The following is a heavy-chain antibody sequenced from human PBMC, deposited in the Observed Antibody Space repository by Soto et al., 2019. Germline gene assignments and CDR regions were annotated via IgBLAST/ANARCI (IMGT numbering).Heavy chain of an antibody. CDR2: INHDGSVM. J-gene: IGHJ3*02. V-gene: IGHV3-7*05. D-gene: IGHD3-10*01. CDR1: GFPFSGYL. CDR3: ARGLVDM. Sequence: EVQVVESGGGSVQPGGSLRLSCTVSGFPFSGYLMDWVRQAPGKGLEWVANINHDGSVMDYGASVKGRFNISRDNAKNSLYLQMNSLRVEDTAVYYCARGLVDMWGQGTMVTVSS.